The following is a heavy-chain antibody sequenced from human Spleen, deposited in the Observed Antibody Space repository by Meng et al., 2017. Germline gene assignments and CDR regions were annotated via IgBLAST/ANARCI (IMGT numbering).Heavy chain of an antibody. V-gene: IGHV2-5*02. CDR2: IYWDDGK. D-gene: IGHD2-2*01. CDR3: AHSDSSTDYYAY. J-gene: IGHJ4*02. Sequence: QTSLKASGPTPVKPTQNLTLTCTFSGFALSTSGAVVGLIRQPPGKALEWLALIYWDDGKRYSPSLKNRLSITKDTSKNQVVLTVTNMDPVDTGTYYFAHSDSSTDYYAYWGQGTLVTVSS. CDR1: GFALSTSGAV.